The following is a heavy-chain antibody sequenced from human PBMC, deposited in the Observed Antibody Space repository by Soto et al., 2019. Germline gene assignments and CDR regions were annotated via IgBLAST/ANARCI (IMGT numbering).Heavy chain of an antibody. Sequence: PSETLSLTCAVSGGSISDNNWWSWVRQPPGKGLEWIGEIYRSRTANYNPSLNSRVTISMDKSKNQISLHLYSVTAADSAVYYCARHIGVPGTRGFDYWGQGTLVTVSS. J-gene: IGHJ4*02. CDR3: ARHIGVPGTRGFDY. CDR2: IYRSRTA. D-gene: IGHD2-21*01. CDR1: GGSISDNNW. V-gene: IGHV4-4*02.